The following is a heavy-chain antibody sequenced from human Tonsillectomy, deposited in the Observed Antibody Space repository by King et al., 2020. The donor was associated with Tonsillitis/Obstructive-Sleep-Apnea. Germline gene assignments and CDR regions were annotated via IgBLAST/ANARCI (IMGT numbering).Heavy chain of an antibody. CDR1: GGSISSSSYY. J-gene: IGHJ4*02. Sequence: RQLQESGPGLVKPSETLSLTCTVSGGSISSSSYYWGWIRQPPGKGLEWIGSIYYSGSTYYNPSLKSRVTISVDTSKNQFSLKLSSVTAADTAVYYCARHDSPNHVDTAMVTSGFDYWGQGTLVTVSS. D-gene: IGHD5-18*01. CDR3: ARHDSPNHVDTAMVTSGFDY. V-gene: IGHV4-39*01. CDR2: IYYSGST.